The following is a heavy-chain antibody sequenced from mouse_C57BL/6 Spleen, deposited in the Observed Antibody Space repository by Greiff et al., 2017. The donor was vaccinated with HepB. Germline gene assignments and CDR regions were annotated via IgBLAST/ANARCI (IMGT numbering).Heavy chain of an antibody. V-gene: IGHV1-82*01. CDR3: ATTDRGWFAY. CDR1: GYAFSSSW. CDR2: IYPGDGDT. J-gene: IGHJ3*01. D-gene: IGHD1-1*01. Sequence: VQLQQSGPELVKPGASVKISCKASGYAFSSSWMNWVKQRPGKGLEWIGRIYPGDGDTNYNGKFKGKATLTADKSSSTAYMQLSSLTSEDSAVYFCATTDRGWFAYWGQGTLVTVSA.